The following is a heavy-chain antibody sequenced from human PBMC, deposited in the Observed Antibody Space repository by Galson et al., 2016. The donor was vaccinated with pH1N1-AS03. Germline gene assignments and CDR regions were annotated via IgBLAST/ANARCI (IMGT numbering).Heavy chain of an antibody. Sequence: PALVKPTQTLTLTCTISGFSLTTGGVGVAWVRQPPGKALEWLAHIYWNDNKLYRPSLKNRLTVTKDTSKNQVVLTMTNLDPVDTATYFCARDFNWRIDYWGQGTTVTVSS. J-gene: IGHJ4*03. CDR3: ARDFNWRIDY. CDR2: IYWNDNK. V-gene: IGHV2-5*01. D-gene: IGHD1-1*01. CDR1: GFSLTTGGVG.